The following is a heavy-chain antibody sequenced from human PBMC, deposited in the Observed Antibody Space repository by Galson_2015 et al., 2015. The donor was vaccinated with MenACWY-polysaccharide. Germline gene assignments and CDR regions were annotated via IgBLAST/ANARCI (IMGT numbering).Heavy chain of an antibody. J-gene: IGHJ4*02. CDR3: ARAKSYSGTFYDY. D-gene: IGHD1-26*01. CDR1: GFTFSTYA. CDR2: ISGSGSNT. Sequence: SLRLSCAASGFTFSTYAMGWVRQAPGKGLEWVSDISGSGSNTYYADSVKGRFTVSRDKSKNTLYLQMISLRAGDTAVYYCARAKSYSGTFYDYWGQGTLVTVPS. V-gene: IGHV3-23*01.